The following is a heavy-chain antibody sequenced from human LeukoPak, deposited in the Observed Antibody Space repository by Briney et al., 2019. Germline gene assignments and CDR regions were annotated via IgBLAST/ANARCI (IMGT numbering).Heavy chain of an antibody. Sequence: GGSLRLSCEASGFTFSTFAMIWVRQPPGKGLEWVSSIFPSGGEIHYADSVRGRFAISRDNSKSTLSLQMNSLRAEDTAIYYCATYRQVLLPFESWGQGTLVTVSS. CDR2: IFPSGGEI. CDR1: GFTFSTFA. CDR3: ATYRQVLLPFES. J-gene: IGHJ4*02. V-gene: IGHV3-23*01. D-gene: IGHD2-8*02.